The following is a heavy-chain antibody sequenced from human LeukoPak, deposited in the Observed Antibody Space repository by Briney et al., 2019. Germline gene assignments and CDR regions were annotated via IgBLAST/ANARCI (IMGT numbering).Heavy chain of an antibody. Sequence: SETLSLTCAVYGGSFSGYYWTWIRQPPGKGLEWIGEINHSGSTNYNPSLKSLVTISIDTSKNQFSLKLSSVTAADTAVYFCARVAAAGNYYFDYWGQGTLVTVSS. V-gene: IGHV4-34*01. CDR3: ARVAAAGNYYFDY. CDR1: GGSFSGYY. J-gene: IGHJ4*02. CDR2: INHSGST. D-gene: IGHD6-13*01.